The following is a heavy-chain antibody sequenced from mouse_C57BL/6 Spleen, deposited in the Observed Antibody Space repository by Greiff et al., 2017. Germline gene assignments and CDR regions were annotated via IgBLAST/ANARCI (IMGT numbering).Heavy chain of an antibody. CDR3: TTNYYGSIYYFDY. V-gene: IGHV14-4*01. CDR1: GFNIKDDY. J-gene: IGHJ2*01. CDR2: IDPENGDT. Sequence: VHVKQSGAELVRPGASVKLSCTASGFNIKDDYMHWVKQRPEQGLEWIGWIDPENGDTEYASKFQGKATITADTSSNTAYLQLSSLTSEDTAVYYCTTNYYGSIYYFDYWGQGTTLTVSS. D-gene: IGHD1-1*01.